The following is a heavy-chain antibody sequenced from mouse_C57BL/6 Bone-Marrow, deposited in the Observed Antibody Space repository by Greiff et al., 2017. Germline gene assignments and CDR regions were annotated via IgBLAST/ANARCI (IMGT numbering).Heavy chain of an antibody. J-gene: IGHJ2*01. V-gene: IGHV1-74*01. CDR1: GYTFTSYW. CDR3: ASSYDGGYFAY. Sequence: QVQLKQPGAELVKPGASVKVSCKASGYTFTSYWMPWVKQRPGQGLEWIGKINPSDSDTNYNQKFKGKATLTVDKSSSTAYMQLSSLTSEDSAVYYCASSYDGGYFAYWGQGTTLTVSS. D-gene: IGHD2-3*01. CDR2: INPSDSDT.